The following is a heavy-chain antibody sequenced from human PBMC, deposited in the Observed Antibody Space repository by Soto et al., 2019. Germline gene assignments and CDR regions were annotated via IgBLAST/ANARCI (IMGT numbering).Heavy chain of an antibody. CDR2: IIPILGIA. D-gene: IGHD4-4*01. Sequence: QVQLVQSGAEVKKPGSSVKVSCKASGGTFSSYTISWVRQAPGQGLEWMGRIIPILGIANYAQKFQGRVTITADKSTSTAYMELSSLRSEDTAVYYCASRVGNSGWFGPWGQGTLVTVSS. J-gene: IGHJ5*02. CDR3: ASRVGNSGWFGP. CDR1: GGTFSSYT. V-gene: IGHV1-69*02.